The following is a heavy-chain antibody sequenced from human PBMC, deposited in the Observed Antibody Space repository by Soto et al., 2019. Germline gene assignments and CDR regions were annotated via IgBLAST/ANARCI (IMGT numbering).Heavy chain of an antibody. CDR1: GYTFATYG. D-gene: IGHD3-3*01. V-gene: IGHV1-18*04. CDR2: ISPYNGKT. J-gene: IGHJ5*02. CDR3: ARDPHDFWSSYFFDP. Sequence: GASVKVSCKASGYTFATYGINWVRQAPGLGLEWMGWISPYNGKTEFAEKFQGRVTMATDTSTSTAYMEVRSLRSDDTAVYYCARDPHDFWSSYFFDPWGQGTLVTVSS.